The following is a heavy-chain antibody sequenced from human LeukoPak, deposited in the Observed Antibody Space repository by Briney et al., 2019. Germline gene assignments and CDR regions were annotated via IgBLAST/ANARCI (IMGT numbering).Heavy chain of an antibody. V-gene: IGHV1-2*02. CDR1: GYTFTGYY. Sequence: ASVTVSRKASGYTFTGYYMHWVRQAPGQGLEWMGWINPNSGGTNYAQKFQGRVTMTRDTSISTAYMELSRLRSDDTAVYYCARVEWLVRFDYWGQGTLVTVSS. CDR2: INPNSGGT. J-gene: IGHJ4*02. CDR3: ARVEWLVRFDY. D-gene: IGHD6-19*01.